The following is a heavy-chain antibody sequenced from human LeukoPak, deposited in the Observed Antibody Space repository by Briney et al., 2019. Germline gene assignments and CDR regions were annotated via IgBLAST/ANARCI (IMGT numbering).Heavy chain of an antibody. V-gene: IGHV1-18*01. CDR3: ARCGAAVTTHFSH. CDR1: GYSFSIYG. J-gene: IGHJ4*02. D-gene: IGHD4-17*01. Sequence: ASVKVSCKASGYSFSIYGITWARQAPGQGLEYLGWIRASDDTTNYAQKVQDRVTMTTDTSTSTAYLELRSQRSEDTAVYYCARCGAAVTTHFSHWGQGTLVTVSS. CDR2: IRASDDTT.